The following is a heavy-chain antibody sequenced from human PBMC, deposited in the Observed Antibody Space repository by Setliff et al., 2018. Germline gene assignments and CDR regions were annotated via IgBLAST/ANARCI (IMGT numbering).Heavy chain of an antibody. CDR3: ARGDFWSGFPLDY. Sequence: PSETLSLTCAVSGYSISSGYYWGWIRQPPGKGLEWIGSIHHRGSTYYNPSLKSRVTISVDTSKNHFSLKLSSVTAADTAVYYCARGDFWSGFPLDYWGQGTLVTVSS. J-gene: IGHJ4*02. V-gene: IGHV4-38-2*01. CDR2: IHHRGST. CDR1: GYSISSGYY. D-gene: IGHD3-3*01.